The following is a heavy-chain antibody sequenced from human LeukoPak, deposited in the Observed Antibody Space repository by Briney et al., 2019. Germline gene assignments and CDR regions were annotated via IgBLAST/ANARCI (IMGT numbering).Heavy chain of an antibody. CDR2: ISYDGSNK. V-gene: IGHV3-30*03. D-gene: IGHD5-18*01. J-gene: IGHJ4*02. Sequence: HAGRSLRLSCAASGFTFSSYGMHWVRQAPGKGLEWVAVISYDGSNKYYADSVKGRFTISRDNSKNTLYLQMNSLRAEDTAVYYCAREGLGYSYGYGDYWGQGTLVTVSS. CDR3: AREGLGYSYGYGDY. CDR1: GFTFSSYG.